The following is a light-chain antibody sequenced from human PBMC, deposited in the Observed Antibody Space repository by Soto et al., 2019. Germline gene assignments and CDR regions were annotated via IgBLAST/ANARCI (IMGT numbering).Light chain of an antibody. J-gene: IGLJ2*01. CDR1: SSDVGSHSY. V-gene: IGLV2-14*03. CDR3: ASYTSSTTLVV. Sequence: QSVLTQPASVSGSPGQSITISCTGTSSDVGSHSYVSWYQQHPGKAPKLMIYEVTNRPSGVSSRFSGSKSGNTASLTISGLQADDEADYYCASYTSSTTLVVFGGGTKLTVL. CDR2: EVT.